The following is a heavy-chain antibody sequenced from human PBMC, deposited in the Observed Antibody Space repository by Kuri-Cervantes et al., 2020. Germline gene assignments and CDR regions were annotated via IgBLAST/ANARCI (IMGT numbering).Heavy chain of an antibody. CDR2: INPSGGST. J-gene: IGHJ4*02. V-gene: IGHV1-46*01. Sequence: ASAKVSCKASGYTFTGHYMHCVRQAPGQGLEWMGIINPSGGSTSYAQKFQGRVTMTRDTSTSTVYMELSSLRSEDTAVYYCARGGYYDSSGYFVNPRPSDFDYWGQGTLVTVSS. D-gene: IGHD3-22*01. CDR3: ARGGYYDSSGYFVNPRPSDFDY. CDR1: GYTFTGHY.